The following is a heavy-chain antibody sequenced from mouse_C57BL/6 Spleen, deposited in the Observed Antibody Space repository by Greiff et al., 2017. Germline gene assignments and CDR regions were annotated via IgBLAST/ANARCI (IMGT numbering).Heavy chain of an antibody. V-gene: IGHV1-64*01. CDR3: ARDYGSRDWFAY. CDR1: GYTFTSYW. Sequence: VQLQQSGAELVKPGASVKLSCKASGYTFTSYWMHWVKQRPGQGLEWIGMIHPNSGSTNYNEKFKSKATLTVNKSSSTAYMQLSSLTSEDSAVYYCARDYGSRDWFAYWGQGTLVTVSA. CDR2: IHPNSGST. J-gene: IGHJ3*01. D-gene: IGHD1-1*01.